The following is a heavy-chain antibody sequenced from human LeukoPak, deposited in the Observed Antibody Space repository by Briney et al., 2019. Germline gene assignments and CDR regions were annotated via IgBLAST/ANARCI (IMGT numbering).Heavy chain of an antibody. CDR2: INRRSST. D-gene: IGHD4-11*01. J-gene: IGHJ4*02. CDR1: VGSFSKYH. V-gene: IGHV4-34*01. Sequence: SETLSLTCAVPVGSFSKYHWSWIRQPPGKGLEWIGEINRRSSTNYNPSLKSRVTISVDASKNHFSLELSSVTAADTAVYYCARSGLTTIAYLDWGQGTLVTVSS. CDR3: ARSGLTTIAYLD.